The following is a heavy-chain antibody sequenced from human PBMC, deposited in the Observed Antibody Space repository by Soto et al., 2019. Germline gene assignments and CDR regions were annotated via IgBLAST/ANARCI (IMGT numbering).Heavy chain of an antibody. J-gene: IGHJ4*02. CDR1: GGTFGTYV. V-gene: IGHV1-69*06. CDR3: ARARTERGWHAFDY. CDR2: IIPIFGAA. Sequence: SVKVSCKASGGTFGTYVITWVRQAPGQGLEWMGGIIPIFGAANYAQKFQGRVTITADKSTSTAYMDLSSLRSEDTAVYYCARARTERGWHAFDYWGQGTLVTVSS. D-gene: IGHD1-1*01.